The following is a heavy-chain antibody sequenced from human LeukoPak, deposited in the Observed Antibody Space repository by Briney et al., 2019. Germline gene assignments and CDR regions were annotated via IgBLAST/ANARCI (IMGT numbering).Heavy chain of an antibody. CDR2: MNPNSGNT. CDR1: GYTFTRYD. V-gene: IGHV1-8*03. CDR3: ARVGAAMVRGVILYYFDY. D-gene: IGHD3-10*01. Sequence: ASVKVSCKASGYTFTRYDINWVLQATGQGLEWMGWMNPNSGNTGYAQKFQGRVTITRNTSISTAYMELSSLRSEDTAVYYCARVGAAMVRGVILYYFDYWGQGTLVTVSS. J-gene: IGHJ4*02.